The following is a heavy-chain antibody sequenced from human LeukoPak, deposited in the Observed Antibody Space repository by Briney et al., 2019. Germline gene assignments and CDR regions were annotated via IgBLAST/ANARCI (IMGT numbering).Heavy chain of an antibody. Sequence: ASVKVSFTASGYTFTGYYMHWVRQAPGQGLEWMGWINPNSGGTNYAQRFQDRVTLTSDTSISTAYMDLSGLRSDDTAVYYCGRDLTPLRASTSSYFDSWGQGTLVIVSS. CDR1: GYTFTGYY. D-gene: IGHD5/OR15-5a*01. V-gene: IGHV1-2*02. J-gene: IGHJ4*02. CDR2: INPNSGGT. CDR3: GRDLTPLRASTSSYFDS.